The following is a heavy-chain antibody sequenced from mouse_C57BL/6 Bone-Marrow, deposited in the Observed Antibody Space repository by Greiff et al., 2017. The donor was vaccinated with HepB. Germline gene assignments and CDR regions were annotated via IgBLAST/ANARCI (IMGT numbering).Heavy chain of an antibody. Sequence: VQLQQSGAELVKPGASVKLSCKASGYTFTSYWMHWVKQRPGQGLEWIGMIHPNSGSTNYNEKFKSKATLTVDKSSSTAYMQLSSLTSEDSAVYYCAPIYYDYDGYYFDYWGQGTTLTVSS. CDR1: GYTFTSYW. D-gene: IGHD2-4*01. CDR2: IHPNSGST. J-gene: IGHJ2*01. CDR3: APIYYDYDGYYFDY. V-gene: IGHV1-64*01.